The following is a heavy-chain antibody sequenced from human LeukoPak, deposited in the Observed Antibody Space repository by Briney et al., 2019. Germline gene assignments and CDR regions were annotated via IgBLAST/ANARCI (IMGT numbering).Heavy chain of an antibody. V-gene: IGHV1-69*05. Sequence: ASVKVSCKASGGTFSSYAISWVRQAPGQGLEWMGGIIPIFGTANYAQKFQGRVTITTDESTSTAYMELSSLRSEDTAVYYCAREAGDIVVVPAAPRHWFDPWGQLTLATVSS. CDR3: AREAGDIVVVPAAPRHWFDP. CDR2: IIPIFGTA. D-gene: IGHD2-2*01. J-gene: IGHJ5*02. CDR1: GGTFSSYA.